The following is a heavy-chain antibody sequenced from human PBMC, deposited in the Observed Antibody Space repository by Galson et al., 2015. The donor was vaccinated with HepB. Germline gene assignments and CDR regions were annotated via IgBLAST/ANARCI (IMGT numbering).Heavy chain of an antibody. V-gene: IGHV1-69*13. CDR1: GGTFSSYA. CDR3: ARGNTYYYGSGKFFYFDY. CDR2: IISIFGTA. D-gene: IGHD3-10*01. Sequence: SVKVSCKASGGTFSSYAISWVRQAPGQGLEWMGGIISIFGTANYAQKFQGRVTITADESTSTAYMELSSLRSEDTAVYYCARGNTYYYGSGKFFYFDYWGQGTLVTVSS. J-gene: IGHJ4*02.